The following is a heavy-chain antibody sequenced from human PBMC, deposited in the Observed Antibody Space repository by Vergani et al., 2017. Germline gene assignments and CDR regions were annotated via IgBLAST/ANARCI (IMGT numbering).Heavy chain of an antibody. J-gene: IGHJ4*02. CDR2: IYPGDSDT. Sequence: EVQLVQSGAEVKKPGESLKISCKGSGYSFTSYWIGWVRQMPGKGLEWMGIIYPGDSDTRYSPSFQGQVTISADKSISTAYLQWSSLKASDTAMSYCARQAEDNFWSGYPGYWGQGTLVTVSS. CDR3: ARQAEDNFWSGYPGY. V-gene: IGHV5-51*01. D-gene: IGHD3-3*01. CDR1: GYSFTSYW.